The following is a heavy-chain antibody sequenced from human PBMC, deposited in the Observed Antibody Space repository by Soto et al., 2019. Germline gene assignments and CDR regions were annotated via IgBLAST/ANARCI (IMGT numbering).Heavy chain of an antibody. CDR3: ARATYYDYVWGSYRPRGAFDI. Sequence: GGSLRLSCAASGFTFSSYDMHWVRQATGKGLEWVSAIGTAGDTYYPGSVKGRFTISRENAKNSLYLQMNSLRAEDTAVYYCARATYYDYVWGSYRPRGAFDIWGQGTMVTVSS. J-gene: IGHJ3*02. D-gene: IGHD3-16*02. CDR2: IGTAGDT. CDR1: GFTFSSYD. V-gene: IGHV3-13*01.